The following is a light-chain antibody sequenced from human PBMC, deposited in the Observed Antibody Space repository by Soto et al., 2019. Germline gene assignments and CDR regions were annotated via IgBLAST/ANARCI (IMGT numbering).Light chain of an antibody. J-gene: IGKJ1*01. CDR3: QQYITFPWT. CDR1: ENIDSW. CDR2: KAS. V-gene: IGKV1-5*03. Sequence: DIQMTQSPSTLSASVEDRVTITCRASENIDSWLAWYQQKPGKAPKPLIHKASTLESGVPSRFSGSQSGTDLTLTISSLQPDDLATYCCQQYITFPWTFGQGTKVEI.